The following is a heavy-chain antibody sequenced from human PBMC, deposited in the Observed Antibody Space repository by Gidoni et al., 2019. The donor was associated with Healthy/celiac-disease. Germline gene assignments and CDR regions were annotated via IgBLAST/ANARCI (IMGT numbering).Heavy chain of an antibody. J-gene: IGHJ4*02. CDR1: GFTFDDYT. CDR3: AKDTHRRIQLWSYFDY. Sequence: EVQLVESGGVVVQPGGSLRLSCAASGFTFDDYTMHWVHQAPGKGLEWVSLISWDGGSTYYADSVKGRFTISRDNSKNSLYLQMNSLRTEDTALYYCAKDTHRRIQLWSYFDYWGQGTLVTVSS. CDR2: ISWDGGST. D-gene: IGHD5-18*01. V-gene: IGHV3-43*01.